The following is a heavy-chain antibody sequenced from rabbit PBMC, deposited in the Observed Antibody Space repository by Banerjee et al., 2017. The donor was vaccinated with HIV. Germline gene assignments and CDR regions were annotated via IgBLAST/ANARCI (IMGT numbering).Heavy chain of an antibody. V-gene: IGHV1S40*01. J-gene: IGHJ4*01. CDR2: IYTSSGST. CDR1: GFSFSSNYY. CDR3: VRAAGYGGYGYAFNL. D-gene: IGHD6-1*01. Sequence: QSLEESGGDLVKPGASLTLTCTASGFSFSSNYYMCWVRQAPGKGLELIACIYTSSGSTWYASWVNGRFTISLDNAQNTVFLQMTSLTAADTATYFCVRAAGYGGYGYAFNLWGPGTLVTVS.